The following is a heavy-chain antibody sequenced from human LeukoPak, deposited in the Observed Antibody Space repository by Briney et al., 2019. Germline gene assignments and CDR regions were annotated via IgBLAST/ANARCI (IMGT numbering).Heavy chain of an antibody. CDR1: GGSISSSSYY. Sequence: SETLSLTCTVSGGSISSSSYYWGWIRQPPGKGLEWIGSIYYSGSTYYNPSLKSRVTISVDTSKNQFSLKLSSVTAADTAVYYCARLWWQQLYFIDYWGQGTLVTVSS. D-gene: IGHD6-13*01. V-gene: IGHV4-39*07. J-gene: IGHJ4*02. CDR3: ARLWWQQLYFIDY. CDR2: IYYSGST.